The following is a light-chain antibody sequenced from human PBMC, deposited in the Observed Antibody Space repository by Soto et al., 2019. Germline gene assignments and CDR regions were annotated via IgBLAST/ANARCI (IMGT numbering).Light chain of an antibody. J-gene: IGKJ5*01. CDR2: AAS. Sequence: DIHMTQSPSFLSASVGDRVTLTCRASQSVRSYLSWYQQKPGKAPKLLIHAASSLQSGIPSRFSGRGFGTEFPLTISTLQPEDFATYYCQQSYTSPQITFGQGTRLEIK. CDR1: QSVRSY. V-gene: IGKV1-39*01. CDR3: QQSYTSPQIT.